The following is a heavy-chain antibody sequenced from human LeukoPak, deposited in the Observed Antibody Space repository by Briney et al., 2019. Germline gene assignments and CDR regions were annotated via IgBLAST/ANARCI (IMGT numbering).Heavy chain of an antibody. Sequence: SQTLSLTCAISGDSVSSNSAAWNWIRQSPSRGLEWLGRTYYRSKWYNDYAVSVKSRITINPDTSKNQFSLKLSSVTAADTAVYYCAESGSYYGWFDPWGQGTLVTVSS. V-gene: IGHV6-1*01. CDR3: AESGSYYGWFDP. J-gene: IGHJ5*02. CDR2: TYYRSKWYN. CDR1: GDSVSSNSAA. D-gene: IGHD3-10*01.